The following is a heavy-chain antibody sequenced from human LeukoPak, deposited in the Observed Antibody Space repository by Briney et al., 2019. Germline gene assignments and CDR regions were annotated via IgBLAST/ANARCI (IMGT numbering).Heavy chain of an antibody. D-gene: IGHD3-3*01. CDR1: GFTFSRYW. V-gene: IGHV3-7*01. CDR2: IKEDGSEK. CDR3: ARDRDFSY. J-gene: IGHJ4*02. Sequence: GGSLRLSCAASGFTFSRYWMSWVRQAPGKGLEWVANIKEDGSEKHYVDSVKGRFSISRDNAKNSVYLQMNSLRAEDTAVYYCARDRDFSYWGQGTLVTVSS.